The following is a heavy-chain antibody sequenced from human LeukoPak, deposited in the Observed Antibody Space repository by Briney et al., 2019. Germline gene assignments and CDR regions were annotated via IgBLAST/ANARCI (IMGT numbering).Heavy chain of an antibody. D-gene: IGHD3-22*01. J-gene: IGHJ4*02. Sequence: ASVKVSCKASGGTFSSYAISWVRQAPGQGLEWMGGIIPIFGTASYAQKFQGRVTITADESTSTAYMELSSLRSEDTAVYYCARGNTYYYDSSGYPLFDYWGQGTLVTVSS. CDR2: IIPIFGTA. CDR3: ARGNTYYYDSSGYPLFDY. V-gene: IGHV1-69*13. CDR1: GGTFSSYA.